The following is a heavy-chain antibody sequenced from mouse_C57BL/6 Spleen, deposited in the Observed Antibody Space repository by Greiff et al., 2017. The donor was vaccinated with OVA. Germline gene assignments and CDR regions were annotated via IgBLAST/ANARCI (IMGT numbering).Heavy chain of an antibody. J-gene: IGHJ3*01. CDR1: GYTFTDYN. CDR2: INPNNGGT. V-gene: IGHV1-22*01. Sequence: VQLQQSGPELVKPGASVKMSCKASGYTFTDYNMHWVKQSHGESLEWIGYINPNNGGTSYNQKFKGKATLTVNKSSSTAYMELRSLTSEDSAVYYCARFYDYEAWFAYWGQGTLVTVSA. D-gene: IGHD2-4*01. CDR3: ARFYDYEAWFAY.